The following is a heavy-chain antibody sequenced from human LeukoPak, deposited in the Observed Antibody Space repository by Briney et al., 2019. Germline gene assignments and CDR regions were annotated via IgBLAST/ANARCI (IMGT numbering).Heavy chain of an antibody. V-gene: IGHV3-30*07. Sequence: GGSLRLSCAASGFTFSSYAMHWVRQAPGKGLEWVAVISYDGSNKYYADSVKGRFTISRDNSKNTLYLQMNSLRAEDTAVYYCARSGKRYCTNGVCYIHSFDYWGQGTLVTVSS. CDR3: ARSGKRYCTNGVCYIHSFDY. CDR1: GFTFSSYA. J-gene: IGHJ4*02. D-gene: IGHD2-8*01. CDR2: ISYDGSNK.